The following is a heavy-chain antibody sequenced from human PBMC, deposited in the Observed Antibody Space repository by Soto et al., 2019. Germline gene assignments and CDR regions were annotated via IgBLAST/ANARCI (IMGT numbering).Heavy chain of an antibody. Sequence: GASVKVSCKASGYTFINYGLSWVRQAPGQGLEWIGWIGAYNGNRKFAQKFQGRVTMTTDTSTNTAYMELRSLRSDDTALYYCARGDHYDGSGNYPGDYWGQGTLVTVSS. V-gene: IGHV1-18*01. CDR2: IGAYNGNR. CDR1: GYTFINYG. CDR3: ARGDHYDGSGNYPGDY. D-gene: IGHD3-22*01. J-gene: IGHJ4*02.